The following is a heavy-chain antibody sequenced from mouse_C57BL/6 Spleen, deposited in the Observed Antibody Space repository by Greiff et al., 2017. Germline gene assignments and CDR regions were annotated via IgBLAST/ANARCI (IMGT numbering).Heavy chain of an antibody. CDR2: INPNYGTT. Sequence: EVKLMESGPELVKPGASVKISCKASGYSFTDYNMNWVKQSNGKSLEWIGVINPNYGTTSYNQKFKGKATLTVDQSSSTAYMQLNSLTSEDSAVYYCARGVYGYDYAMDYWGQGTSVTVSS. V-gene: IGHV1-39*01. D-gene: IGHD2-2*01. CDR1: GYSFTDYN. CDR3: ARGVYGYDYAMDY. J-gene: IGHJ4*01.